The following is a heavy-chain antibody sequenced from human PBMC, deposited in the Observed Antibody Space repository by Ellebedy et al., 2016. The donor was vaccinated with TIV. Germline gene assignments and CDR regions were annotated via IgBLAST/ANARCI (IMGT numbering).Heavy chain of an antibody. D-gene: IGHD2-8*01. Sequence: SQTLSLTCXISGDSVSSNSAAWNWIRQSPSRGLEWLGRKYYRSKWYNEYAVSVKSRIIINADTAKNQFSLQLNSVTPEDTAVYYCGRGSMVLKAFDSWGQGTRVTVSS. CDR1: GDSVSSNSAA. CDR2: KYYRSKWYN. V-gene: IGHV6-1*01. CDR3: GRGSMVLKAFDS. J-gene: IGHJ3*02.